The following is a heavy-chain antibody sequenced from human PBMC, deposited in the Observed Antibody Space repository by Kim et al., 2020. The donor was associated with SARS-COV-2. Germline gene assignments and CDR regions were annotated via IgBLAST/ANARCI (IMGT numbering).Heavy chain of an antibody. J-gene: IGHJ6*02. V-gene: IGHV3-23*01. D-gene: IGHD4-17*01. CDR2: ISGSGGST. Sequence: GGSLRLSCAASGFTFSSYAMSWVRQAPGKGLEWVSAISGSGGSTYYADSVKGRFTISRDNSKNTLYLQMNSLRAEDTAVYYCAKRWGWANTVTVLYYDYGVDVWGQGTTVTVS. CDR3: AKRWGWANTVTVLYYDYGVDV. CDR1: GFTFSSYA.